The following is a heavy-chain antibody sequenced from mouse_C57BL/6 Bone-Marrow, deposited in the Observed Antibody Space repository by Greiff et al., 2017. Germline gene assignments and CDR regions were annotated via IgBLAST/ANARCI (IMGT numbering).Heavy chain of an antibody. CDR1: GYTFTSYW. J-gene: IGHJ4*01. D-gene: IGHD2-3*01. V-gene: IGHV1-72*01. CDR3: ARSGYDGLHYYAMDY. CDR2: IDPKSGGT. Sequence: VQLQQPGAELVKPGASVKLSCKASGYTFTSYWMHWVKQRPGRGLEWIGRIDPKSGGTKYNEKFKSKATLTVDKPSSTAYMQLSSLTSEDSAVYYCARSGYDGLHYYAMDYWGQGTSVTVSS.